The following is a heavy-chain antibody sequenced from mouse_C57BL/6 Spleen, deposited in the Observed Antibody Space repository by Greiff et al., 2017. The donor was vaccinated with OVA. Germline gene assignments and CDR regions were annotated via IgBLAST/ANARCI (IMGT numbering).Heavy chain of an antibody. CDR3: AREGVYYEYDEQVAPYAMDY. D-gene: IGHD2-4*01. V-gene: IGHV1-72*01. J-gene: IGHJ4*01. CDR2: IDPNSGGT. CDR1: GYTFTSYW. Sequence: VPLQQPGAELVKPGASVKLSCKASGYTFTSYWMHWVKQRPGRGLEWIGRIDPNSGGTKYNEQFKSKATLTVDKPSSTAYMQLSSLTSDDAAVYYCAREGVYYEYDEQVAPYAMDYWGQGTSVTVSS.